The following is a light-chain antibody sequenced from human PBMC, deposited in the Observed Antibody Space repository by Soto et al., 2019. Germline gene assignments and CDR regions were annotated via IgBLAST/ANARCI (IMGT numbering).Light chain of an antibody. CDR1: QSVSSY. V-gene: IGKV3-20*01. J-gene: IGKJ4*01. CDR2: DAS. Sequence: DIVLTQSPATLSLSPGERSTLSCRASQSVSSYLAWYQQKPGQAPRLLIYDASSRATGIPDRFSGSGSGTDFTLTISSLEPEDSAMYYCQQYGSSPLGFGGGTKVDIK. CDR3: QQYGSSPLG.